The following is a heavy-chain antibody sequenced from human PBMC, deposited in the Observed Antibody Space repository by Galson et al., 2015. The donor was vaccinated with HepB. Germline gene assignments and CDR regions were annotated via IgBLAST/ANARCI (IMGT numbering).Heavy chain of an antibody. J-gene: IGHJ2*01. V-gene: IGHV3-7*01. CDR1: RFAFSSYW. D-gene: IGHD3-3*01. CDR3: ARDYEPVAPPLRYFDP. CDR2: INQDGSEK. Sequence: SLRLSCAASRFAFSSYWMYWVRQAPGKGLEWVANINQDGSEKYDMDSVKGRFTISRDYAKNSLYLQMNSLRAEDTAVSYCARDYEPVAPPLRYFDPWGRGTLDTVSP.